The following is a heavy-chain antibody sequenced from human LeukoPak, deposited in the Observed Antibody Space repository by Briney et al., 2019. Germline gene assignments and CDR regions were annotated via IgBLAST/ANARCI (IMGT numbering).Heavy chain of an antibody. CDR3: AKDQCSSTSCYGFDY. CDR2: ISYDGSNK. Sequence: GGSLRLSCAASGFTFSSYGMHWVRQAPGKGLEWVAVISYDGSNKYYADSVKGRFTISRDNPKNTLYLQMNSLRAEDTAVYYCAKDQCSSTSCYGFDYWGQGTLVTVSS. CDR1: GFTFSSYG. D-gene: IGHD2-2*01. V-gene: IGHV3-30*18. J-gene: IGHJ4*02.